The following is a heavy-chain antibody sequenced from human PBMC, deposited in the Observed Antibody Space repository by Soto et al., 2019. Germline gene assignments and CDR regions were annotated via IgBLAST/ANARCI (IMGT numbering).Heavy chain of an antibody. CDR2: ISAYNGNT. D-gene: IGHD3-16*01. CDR1: GYTFTSYG. J-gene: IGHJ3*02. V-gene: IGHV1-18*01. CDR3: ARASYDYIWGSYCLGCAFDI. Sequence: ASVKVSCKASGYTFTSYGISWVRQAPGQGLEWMGWISAYNGNTNYAQKLQGRVTMTTDTSTSTAYMELRSLRSDDTAVYYCARASYDYIWGSYCLGCAFDIWGQGTMVTVSS.